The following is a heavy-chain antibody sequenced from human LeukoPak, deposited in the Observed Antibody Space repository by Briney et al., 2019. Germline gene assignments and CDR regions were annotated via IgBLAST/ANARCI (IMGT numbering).Heavy chain of an antibody. J-gene: IGHJ5*02. V-gene: IGHV3-23*01. D-gene: IGHD1-26*01. CDR3: AAVRIVGATGGWFDP. CDR1: GFTFSSYA. Sequence: GGSLRLSCAVSGFTFSSYAMSWVRQAPGKGLEWVSAISGSGGSTYYADSVKGRFTISRDNSKNTLYLQMNSLRADDTALYYCAAVRIVGATGGWFDPWGQGTLVTVSS. CDR2: ISGSGGST.